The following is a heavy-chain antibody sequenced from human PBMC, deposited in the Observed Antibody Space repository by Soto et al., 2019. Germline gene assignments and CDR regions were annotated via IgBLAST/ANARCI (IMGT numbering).Heavy chain of an antibody. D-gene: IGHD6-19*01. CDR3: ARVYRSGWYLDY. J-gene: IGHJ4*02. Sequence: SETLSLTCTFSGFSFSSSIYYLGRIRQPPGKGLEWIGSIYYSGSTYYNPSLKSRVTMSVDPSKNQFSLKLSSVTAADTAVYYCARVYRSGWYLDYWGQGTLVTVSS. CDR2: IYYSGST. CDR1: GFSFSSSIYY. V-gene: IGHV4-39*01.